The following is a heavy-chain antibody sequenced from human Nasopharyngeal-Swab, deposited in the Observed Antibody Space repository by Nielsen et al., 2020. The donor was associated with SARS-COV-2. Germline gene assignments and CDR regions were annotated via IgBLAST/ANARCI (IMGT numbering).Heavy chain of an antibody. CDR3: ARELVYYYDSSGYPYYYYYGMDV. Sequence: GGSLRLSFAASGFTFSSYAMSWVRQAPGKGLEWVSAISGSGGSTYYADSVKGRFTISRANAKNTLYLQMNSLRAEDTAVYYCARELVYYYDSSGYPYYYYYGMDVWGQGTTVTVSS. D-gene: IGHD3-22*01. CDR2: ISGSGGST. V-gene: IGHV3-23*01. CDR1: GFTFSSYA. J-gene: IGHJ6*02.